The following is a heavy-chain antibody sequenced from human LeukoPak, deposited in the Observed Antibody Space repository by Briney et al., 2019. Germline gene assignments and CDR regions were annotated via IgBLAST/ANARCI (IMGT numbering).Heavy chain of an antibody. CDR3: ARTTTVVSPFDY. Sequence: SETLSLTCTVSGGSISSYYWSWIRQPPGKGLEWIGYIYYSGSTNYNPSLKSRVTISVDTSKNQFSLKLSSVTPADTALYYCARTTTVVSPFDYWGQGTLVTVSS. CDR2: IYYSGST. D-gene: IGHD4-23*01. V-gene: IGHV4-59*01. CDR1: GGSISSYY. J-gene: IGHJ4*02.